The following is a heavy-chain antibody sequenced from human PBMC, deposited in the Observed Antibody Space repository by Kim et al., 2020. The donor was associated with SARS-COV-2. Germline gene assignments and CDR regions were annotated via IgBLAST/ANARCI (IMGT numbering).Heavy chain of an antibody. CDR3: ARGQCDY. CDR1: GFTFSSSG. D-gene: IGHD3-10*01. CDR2: ISDSGAYT. V-gene: IGHV3-23*01. Sequence: GGSLRLSCAASGFTFSSSGMSWVRQAPGKGLEWVSTISDSGAYTFYADSVKGRFTISRDNSKNTLYLQMNSLRADDTAVYFCARGQCDYWGQGTLVTVSS. J-gene: IGHJ4*02.